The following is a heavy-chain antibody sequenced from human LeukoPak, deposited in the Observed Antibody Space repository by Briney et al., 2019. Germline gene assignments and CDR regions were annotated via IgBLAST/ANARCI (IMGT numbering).Heavy chain of an antibody. Sequence: ASVKFSCKASVYTFTRHYMHWVRQAPGQALEWMGWIKPNSGDTNYAKKFQGRVTMTRDTSISTAYMEVSRLRSDDPAVYYCAREGDGYNWNRPSDPWGQGTLVTVSS. CDR2: IKPNSGDT. V-gene: IGHV1-2*02. D-gene: IGHD1-1*01. CDR3: AREGDGYNWNRPSDP. CDR1: VYTFTRHY. J-gene: IGHJ5*02.